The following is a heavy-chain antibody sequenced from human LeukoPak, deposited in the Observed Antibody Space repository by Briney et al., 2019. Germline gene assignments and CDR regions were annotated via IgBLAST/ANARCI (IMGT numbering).Heavy chain of an antibody. J-gene: IGHJ4*02. D-gene: IGHD3-10*02. CDR1: GGTFSSYA. Sequence: EASVKVSCKASGGTFSSYAISWVRQAPGQGLEWMGGTIPIFGTANYAQKFQGRVTITADESTSTAYMELSSLRSEDTAVYYCARGHLFGELSRFDYWGQGTLVTVSS. V-gene: IGHV1-69*13. CDR2: TIPIFGTA. CDR3: ARGHLFGELSRFDY.